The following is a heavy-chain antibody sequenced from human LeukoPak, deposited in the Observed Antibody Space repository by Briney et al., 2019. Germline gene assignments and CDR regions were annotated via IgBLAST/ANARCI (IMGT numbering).Heavy chain of an antibody. Sequence: PETLSLTCTVSGGSISSYYWSWIRQPPGKGLEWIGYIYYSGSTNYNPSLKSRVTISVDTSKNQFSLKLSSVTAADTAVYYCARHYDFWSGYWYNWFDPWGQGTLVTVSS. CDR1: GGSISSYY. CDR3: ARHYDFWSGYWYNWFDP. V-gene: IGHV4-59*01. J-gene: IGHJ5*02. CDR2: IYYSGST. D-gene: IGHD3-3*01.